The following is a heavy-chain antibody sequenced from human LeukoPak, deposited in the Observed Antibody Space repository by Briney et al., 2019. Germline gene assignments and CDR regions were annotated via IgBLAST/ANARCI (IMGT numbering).Heavy chain of an antibody. D-gene: IGHD4-23*01. Sequence: PSETLSLTCTVSGGSISSSSYYWGWIRQPPGKGLEWIGTIYYSGSTYYNPSLKSRVTISVDTSKNQFSLKLSSVTAADTAVYYCASFCNSRPRRIDYWGQGTLVTVSS. CDR3: ASFCNSRPRRIDY. CDR2: IYYSGST. J-gene: IGHJ4*02. CDR1: GGSISSSSYY. V-gene: IGHV4-39*01.